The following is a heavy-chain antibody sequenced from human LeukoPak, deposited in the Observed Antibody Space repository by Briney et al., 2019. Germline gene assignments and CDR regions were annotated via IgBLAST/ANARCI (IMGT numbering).Heavy chain of an antibody. D-gene: IGHD3-22*01. Sequence: ESLKISCKGSGYTFSNYWIGWVRQMPGKGLEWMGIIYPGDSDTRYSPSFQGQVTISADKSISTAYLQWSSLKASDTAMYYCARTYYYDSSGYYYAPLGNYWGQGTLVTVSS. J-gene: IGHJ4*02. CDR3: ARTYYYDSSGYYYAPLGNY. V-gene: IGHV5-51*01. CDR2: IYPGDSDT. CDR1: GYTFSNYW.